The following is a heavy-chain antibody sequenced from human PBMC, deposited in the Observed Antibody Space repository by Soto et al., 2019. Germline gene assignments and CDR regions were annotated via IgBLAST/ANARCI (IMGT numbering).Heavy chain of an antibody. CDR2: ISHDGSNQ. J-gene: IGHJ6*02. CDR1: GFSFSRHG. CDR3: ARDPSSTYYYYGLDL. D-gene: IGHD6-13*01. V-gene: IGHV3-30-3*01. Sequence: PGGSLRLSCAASGFSFSRHGMHWVRQAPGKGLEWVAVISHDGSNQDYADSVKGRFSISRDNSKNTVYLQMNTLRVEDSAVYYCARDPSSTYYYYGLDLWGQGTTVTVSS.